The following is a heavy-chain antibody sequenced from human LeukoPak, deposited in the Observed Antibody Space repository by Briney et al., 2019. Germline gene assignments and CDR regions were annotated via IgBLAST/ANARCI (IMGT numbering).Heavy chain of an antibody. CDR2: IKQDGSEK. Sequence: GGSLRLSCAASGFTFSSYWMSWVRQAPGKGLEWVANIKQDGSEKYYVDSVKGRFTISRDNAKNSLYLQMNSLRAEDTAVYYCARESYIVAAAGDYWGQGTLVTVSS. J-gene: IGHJ4*02. CDR3: ARESYIVAAAGDY. CDR1: GFTFSSYW. D-gene: IGHD6-13*01. V-gene: IGHV3-7*01.